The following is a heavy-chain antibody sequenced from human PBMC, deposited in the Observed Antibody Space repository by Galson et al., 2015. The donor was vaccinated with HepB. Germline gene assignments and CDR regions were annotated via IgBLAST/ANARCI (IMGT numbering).Heavy chain of an antibody. J-gene: IGHJ3*02. CDR3: ARNWVAGFDAFDI. D-gene: IGHD6-19*01. CDR2: LWFDGSNE. Sequence: SLRLSCAASGFTFSHYGVHWVRQAPGKGLEWVSFLWFDGSNENYADSVKGRFTISRDNSKNTLYLQMNSLRAEDTAVYYCARNWVAGFDAFDIWGQGTMVTVSS. CDR1: GFTFSHYG. V-gene: IGHV3-33*01.